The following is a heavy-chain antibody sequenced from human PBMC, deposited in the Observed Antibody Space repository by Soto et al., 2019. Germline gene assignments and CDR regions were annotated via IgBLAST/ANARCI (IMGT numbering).Heavy chain of an antibody. J-gene: IGHJ4*02. CDR3: ARILMNYYRLDY. Sequence: PSETLSLTCTVSGASINSGDYYWSWIRQPPGKGLEWIGHIYYSGSTYHNPSLKSRAGISVDSSKSQVSLKLTSVTAADTAVYFYARILMNYYRLDYWGQGALVTVSS. D-gene: IGHD3-10*01. V-gene: IGHV4-30-4*01. CDR2: IYYSGST. CDR1: GASINSGDYY.